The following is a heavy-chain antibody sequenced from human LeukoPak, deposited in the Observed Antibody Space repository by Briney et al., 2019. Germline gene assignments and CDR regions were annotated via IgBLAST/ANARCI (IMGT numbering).Heavy chain of an antibody. CDR2: IWYDGSNK. D-gene: IGHD3-22*01. J-gene: IGHJ4*02. V-gene: IGHV3-33*08. Sequence: GGSLRLSCAASGFTVSSNYMSWVRQAPGKGLEWVAVIWYDGSNKYYADSVKGRFTISRDNSRNTLYLQMNSLRAEDTAMYYCAKYDNSGRAGGYWGQGTLVTVSS. CDR1: GFTVSSNY. CDR3: AKYDNSGRAGGY.